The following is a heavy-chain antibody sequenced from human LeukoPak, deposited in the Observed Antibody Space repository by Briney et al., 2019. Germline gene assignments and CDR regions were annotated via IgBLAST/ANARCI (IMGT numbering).Heavy chain of an antibody. CDR1: GYTFTSYD. D-gene: IGHD1-26*01. CDR2: MNPNSGNT. J-gene: IGHJ6*02. Sequence: ASVKVSCKASGYTFTSYDINWVRQATGQGLEWMGWMNPNSGNTGYAQKFQGRVTMTRNTSISTAYMELSSLRSEDTAVYYCARNGPGELRYYYGMDVWGQGTTVTVSS. CDR3: ARNGPGELRYYYGMDV. V-gene: IGHV1-8*01.